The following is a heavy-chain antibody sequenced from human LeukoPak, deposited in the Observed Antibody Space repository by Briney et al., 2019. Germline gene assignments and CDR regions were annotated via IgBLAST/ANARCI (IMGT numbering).Heavy chain of an antibody. V-gene: IGHV3-7*01. CDR2: ITQDETVK. CDR1: GFTFSTYW. CDR3: ARDPESSAFDL. J-gene: IGHJ4*01. Sequence: GGSMRLSCAASGFTFSTYWMSWVRQTPEKGLGFVANITQDETVKNYTDPRTGRSTSSRANARESLYLKTNRQRAHDTAVYYCARDPESSAFDLWGHEALVTVSS. D-gene: IGHD5/OR15-5a*01.